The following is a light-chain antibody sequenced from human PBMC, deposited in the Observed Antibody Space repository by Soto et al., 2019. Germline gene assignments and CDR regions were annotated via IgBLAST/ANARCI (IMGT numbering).Light chain of an antibody. CDR1: QSVSTY. V-gene: IGKV3-11*01. CDR3: QQRRNWPRLA. J-gene: IGKJ4*01. CDR2: DAS. Sequence: EIVLTQSPATLYLSPGERATLSCRASQSVSTYLAWYQQKPGQAPRLLIYDASNRATGIPARFTGSGSGTDFTLTISSLEPEDFAVYYCQQRRNWPRLAFGGGTKVDIK.